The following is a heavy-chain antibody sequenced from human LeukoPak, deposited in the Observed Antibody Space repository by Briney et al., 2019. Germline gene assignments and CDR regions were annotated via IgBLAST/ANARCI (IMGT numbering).Heavy chain of an antibody. Sequence: GTSVKVSCKASGFTFTSSAMQWVRQARGQRLEWIGWIVVGSGNTNYAQKFQKRVTITRDMSTSTAYMELSSLRSEDTAVYYCAAKLAYGGNTGDYWGQGTLVTVSS. J-gene: IGHJ4*02. CDR3: AAKLAYGGNTGDY. CDR1: GFTFTSSA. D-gene: IGHD4-23*01. CDR2: IVVGSGNT. V-gene: IGHV1-58*02.